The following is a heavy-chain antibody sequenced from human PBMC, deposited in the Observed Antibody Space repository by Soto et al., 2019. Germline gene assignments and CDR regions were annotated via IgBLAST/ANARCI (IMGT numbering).Heavy chain of an antibody. D-gene: IGHD4-17*01. CDR3: ARQVYGDYLGGNWFDP. CDR1: DDSIIDSRYY. Sequence: SETLSLTCSVLDDSIIDSRYYFFCIRQSPEKGLELIGSISHDGHAYYNPPLKSRVTLFADTSRNQFSLKMKSVTAADTALYFCARQVYGDYLGGNWFDPWGQGAPVTV. V-gene: IGHV4-39*01. J-gene: IGHJ5*02. CDR2: ISHDGHA.